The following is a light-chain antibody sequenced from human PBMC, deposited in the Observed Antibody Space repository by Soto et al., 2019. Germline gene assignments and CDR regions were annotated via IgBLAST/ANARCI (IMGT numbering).Light chain of an antibody. J-gene: IGKJ5*01. V-gene: IGKV3-11*01. CDR1: QSVSSY. Sequence: EIVLTQSPATLSLSPGERATLSCRASQSVSSYLAWYQQKPGLAPRLLISGTSNRAAGIPDRFSGSGSGTDFTLTISRLEPEDFAVYYCQQRSDWLITFGQGTRLEIK. CDR3: QQRSDWLIT. CDR2: GTS.